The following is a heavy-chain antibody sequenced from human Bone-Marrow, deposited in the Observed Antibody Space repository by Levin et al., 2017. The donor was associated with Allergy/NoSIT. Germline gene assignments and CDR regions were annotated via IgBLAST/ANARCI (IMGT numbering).Heavy chain of an antibody. V-gene: IGHV1-3*04. CDR1: GYTFTSYP. CDR3: ARDFGYGDY. Sequence: PSASVKVSCKASGYTFTSYPIHWVRQAPGQGLEWMGWINTGNGNTKYSQKFQGRVTITRDTSARTAYMDLSSLRSEDTAVYYCARDFGYGDYWGQGTLVTVSS. D-gene: IGHD5-18*01. J-gene: IGHJ4*02. CDR2: INTGNGNT.